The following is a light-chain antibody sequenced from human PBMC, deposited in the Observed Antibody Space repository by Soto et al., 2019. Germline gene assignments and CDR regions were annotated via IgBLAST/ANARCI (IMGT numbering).Light chain of an antibody. V-gene: IGKV4-1*01. Sequence: DIEVTQSPASLVLSLGEKATINCKSSQSVFSSSSKRDFFAWYQHKPGRSPTLLISWGSTRHSGVPERFSGSRSGPDFNFTIHHLQVKDGAVYYCQKYYNAPLTFGPGTKVEI. CDR3: QKYYNAPLT. CDR2: WGS. J-gene: IGKJ3*01. CDR1: QSVFSSSSKRDF.